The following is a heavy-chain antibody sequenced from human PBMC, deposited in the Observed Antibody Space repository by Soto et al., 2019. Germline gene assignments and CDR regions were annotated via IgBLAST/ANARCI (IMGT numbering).Heavy chain of an antibody. V-gene: IGHV4-38-2*01. J-gene: IGHJ3*01. D-gene: IGHD2-15*01. Sequence: SETLSLTCAVSGFFIGSGNYWGWIRKPPGKGLEWIGSIFHGGNTYYNPSLKSRVTISVDMSKNQFSLKLNSVTAADTAVYYCARARWYDAFDVWGQGTVVTVSS. CDR1: GFFIGSGNY. CDR2: IFHGGNT. CDR3: ARARWYDAFDV.